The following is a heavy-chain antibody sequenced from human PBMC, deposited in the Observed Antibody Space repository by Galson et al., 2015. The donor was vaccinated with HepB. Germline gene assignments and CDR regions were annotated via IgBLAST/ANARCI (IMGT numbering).Heavy chain of an antibody. CDR3: ARARGSGPGAHFDY. J-gene: IGHJ4*02. CDR2: VSDSGSYT. Sequence: SLRLSCAASGFTFSDDYMSWIRQAPGEGLEWVPYVSDSGSYTNLADSVKGRFTISRDNAKKSLYLQMNSLRAEDTAVYFCARARGSGPGAHFDYWGQGTVVTVSS. D-gene: IGHD6-25*01. V-gene: IGHV3-11*05. CDR1: GFTFSDDY.